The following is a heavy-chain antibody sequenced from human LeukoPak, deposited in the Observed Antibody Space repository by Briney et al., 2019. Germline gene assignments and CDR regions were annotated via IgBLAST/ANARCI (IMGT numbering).Heavy chain of an antibody. Sequence: GGSLRLSCAASGFTFSSYAMSWVRQAPGKGLEWVSAISGSGGSTYYADSVKGRFTISRDNSKNTLYLLMNSLRAEDTAVYYCAKKGNNYYYSYMDVWGKGTTVTVSS. V-gene: IGHV3-23*01. D-gene: IGHD2/OR15-2a*01. CDR1: GFTFSSYA. CDR2: ISGSGGST. CDR3: AKKGNNYYYSYMDV. J-gene: IGHJ6*03.